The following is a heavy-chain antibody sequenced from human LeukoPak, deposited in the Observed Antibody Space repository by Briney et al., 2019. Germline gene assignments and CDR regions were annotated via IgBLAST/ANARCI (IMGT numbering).Heavy chain of an antibody. CDR2: TSWNSGSI. J-gene: IGHJ6*02. CDR1: GFTFDDYA. D-gene: IGHD2-2*01. CDR3: AKGRCSSTSCYPDYYYYYGMDV. V-gene: IGHV3-9*01. Sequence: GGSLRLSCAASGFTFDDYAMHWVRQAPGKGLEWVSGTSWNSGSIGYADSVKGRFTISRDNAKNSLYLQMNSLRAEDTALYYCAKGRCSSTSCYPDYYYYYGMDVWGQGTTVTVSS.